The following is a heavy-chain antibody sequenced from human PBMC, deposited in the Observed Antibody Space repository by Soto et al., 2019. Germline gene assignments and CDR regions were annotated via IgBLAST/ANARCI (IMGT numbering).Heavy chain of an antibody. CDR3: ARAIPRGFGELSDAFDI. Sequence: SETLSLTCTVSGGSISSYYWSWIRQPPGKGLEWIGYIYYSGSTNYNPSLKSRVTISVDTSKNQFSLKLSSVTAADTAVYYCARAIPRGFGELSDAFDIWGQGTMVTVSS. CDR2: IYYSGST. CDR1: GGSISSYY. D-gene: IGHD3-10*01. J-gene: IGHJ3*02. V-gene: IGHV4-59*08.